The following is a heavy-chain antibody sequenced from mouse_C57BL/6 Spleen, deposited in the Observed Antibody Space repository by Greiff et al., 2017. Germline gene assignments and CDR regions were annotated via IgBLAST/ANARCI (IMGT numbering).Heavy chain of an antibody. D-gene: IGHD3-2*02. Sequence: EVKLVESGGGLVQPGGSLKLSCAASGFTFSDYYMYWVRQTPEKRLEWVAYISNGGGSTYYPDTVKGRFTISRDNAKNTLYLQMSRLKSEDTAMYYCARQAQAYYAMDYWGQGTSVTVSS. CDR1: GFTFSDYY. V-gene: IGHV5-12*01. J-gene: IGHJ4*01. CDR2: ISNGGGST. CDR3: ARQAQAYYAMDY.